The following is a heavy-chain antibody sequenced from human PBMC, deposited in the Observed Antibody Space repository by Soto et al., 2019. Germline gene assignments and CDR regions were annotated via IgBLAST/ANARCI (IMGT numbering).Heavy chain of an antibody. CDR3: ARIEIGSYDY. J-gene: IGHJ4*02. CDR2: INEDGSEE. V-gene: IGHV3-7*01. Sequence: EVKLLESGGGLVQPGGSLRLSCAASGFTFRNYCLGWVRQAPGKGLEWVANINEDGSEEYYVDSVRGRFIISRDNARNSLFLQMNSLRAEDTAIYYCARIEIGSYDYWGQGTLVTVSS. D-gene: IGHD1-26*01. CDR1: GFTFRNYC.